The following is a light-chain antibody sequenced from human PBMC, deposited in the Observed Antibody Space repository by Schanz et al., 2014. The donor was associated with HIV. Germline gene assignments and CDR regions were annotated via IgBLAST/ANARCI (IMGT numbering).Light chain of an antibody. J-gene: IGLJ3*02. CDR2: NTT. V-gene: IGLV7-43*01. CDR3: LLYYGGGRPWM. CDR1: SGAVTRGSY. Sequence: QAVVTQEPSLTVSPGGTVTLTCASSSGAVTRGSYANWFQQKPGRPPRALIYNTTLRYSWTPARFSGSLLGGKAALTVSGLQPEDEADYFCLLYYGGGRPWMFGGGTKVTVL.